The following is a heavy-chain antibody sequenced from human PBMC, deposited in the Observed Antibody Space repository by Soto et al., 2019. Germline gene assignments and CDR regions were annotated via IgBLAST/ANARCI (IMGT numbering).Heavy chain of an antibody. V-gene: IGHV2-5*02. CDR3: VHRREEWEQPNFFYY. D-gene: IGHD1-26*01. CDR2: IYWDDDK. J-gene: IGHJ4*02. Sequence: PTLVNPTQTLTLTCTFSGFSLSTSGVGVGWIRQPPGKALEWLALIYWDDDKRYSPSLRSRLTIIKDSSKNQVVLTMTNMDPVDTATYYCVHRREEWEQPNFFYYWGQGTLVTVSS. CDR1: GFSLSTSGVG.